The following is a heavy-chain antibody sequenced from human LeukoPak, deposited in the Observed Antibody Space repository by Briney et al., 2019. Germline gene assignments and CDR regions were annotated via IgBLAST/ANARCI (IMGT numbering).Heavy chain of an antibody. CDR1: GDSLSNYY. D-gene: IGHD1/OR15-1a*01. CDR2: SSYSGST. Sequence: PSETLSLTCTVSGDSLSNYYWSWLRQPPGKRLEWIGHSSYSGSTKYNPSLNSRVTLSVDTSKNQLSLKLSSVTAADTAVYYCARHVGNTLYFLDYWAQGILLTVSS. J-gene: IGHJ4*02. CDR3: ARHVGNTLYFLDY. V-gene: IGHV4-59*08.